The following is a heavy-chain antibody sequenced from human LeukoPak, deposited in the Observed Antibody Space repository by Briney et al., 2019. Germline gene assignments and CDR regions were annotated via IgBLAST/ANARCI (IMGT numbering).Heavy chain of an antibody. CDR2: IGGSSRPT. V-gene: IGHV3-23*01. J-gene: IGHJ4*02. D-gene: IGHD6-19*01. CDR1: GFTFSTYA. CDR3: ANTYSSGWYSY. Sequence: PGGSLRLSCAASGFTFSTYAMSWVRQAPGKGLEWVSVIGGSSRPTYYADSVRGRFTISRDNSKNTLYLQMNSLRAEDTALYYCANTYSSGWYSYWGQGILVTVSS.